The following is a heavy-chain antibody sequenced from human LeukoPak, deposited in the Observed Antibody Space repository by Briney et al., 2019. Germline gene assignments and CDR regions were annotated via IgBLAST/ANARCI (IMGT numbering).Heavy chain of an antibody. CDR2: ISGSGGST. V-gene: IGHV3-23*01. Sequence: GGSLRLSCVASGLTVTNAWMHWFRQAPGKGLEWVSAISGSGGSTYYADSVKGRFTISRDNSKNTLYLQMNSLRAEDTAVYYCAKDHREKDTAILPFFDYWGQGTLVTVSS. D-gene: IGHD5-18*01. CDR1: GLTVTNAW. CDR3: AKDHREKDTAILPFFDY. J-gene: IGHJ4*02.